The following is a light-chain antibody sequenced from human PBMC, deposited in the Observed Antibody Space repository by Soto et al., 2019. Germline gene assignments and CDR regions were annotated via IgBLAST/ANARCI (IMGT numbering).Light chain of an antibody. CDR2: GAS. CDR1: QSVSSSY. CDR3: QQYGGAPWT. Sequence: EIVLTQSPRTLSLSPGERATLSCRASQSVSSSYVAWYQQRPGQPPRLLISGASSRATGIPDRFSGSGSGTDFTLTISRLEPEDFAVYHCQQYGGAPWTFGQGTKVEIK. J-gene: IGKJ1*01. V-gene: IGKV3-20*01.